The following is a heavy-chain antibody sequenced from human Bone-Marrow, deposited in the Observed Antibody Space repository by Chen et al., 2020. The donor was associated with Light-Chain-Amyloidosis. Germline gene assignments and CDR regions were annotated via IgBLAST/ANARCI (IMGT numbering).Heavy chain of an antibody. Sequence: QVQLQESGPGMVRPSETLSLTCTLSGGSVSSSTYYWSWIRQPPGKGLEWIGFIYYTGGTHYIPSLNSRVTMSIDTSNNHFSLRLSSVTAADTAVYYCARERYISLDYGVDVWGQGTTVIVSS. D-gene: IGHD3-16*02. V-gene: IGHV4-61*03. CDR2: IYYTGGT. CDR3: ARERYISLDYGVDV. J-gene: IGHJ6*02. CDR1: GGSVSSSTYY.